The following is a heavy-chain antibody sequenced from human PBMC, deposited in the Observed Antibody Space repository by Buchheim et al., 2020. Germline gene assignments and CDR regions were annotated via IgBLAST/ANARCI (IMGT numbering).Heavy chain of an antibody. V-gene: IGHV4-61*02. J-gene: IGHJ6*02. CDR1: GGSISSGSYY. CDR2: IYTSGST. D-gene: IGHD6-19*01. Sequence: QVQLQESGPGLVKPSQTLSLTCTVSGGSISSGSYYWSWIRQPAGKGLEWIGRIYTSGSTNYNPSLKSRVTISVDTSKNQFSLKLSSVTAADTAVYYCARGLGSSGWYPAVMMDVWGQGTT. CDR3: ARGLGSSGWYPAVMMDV.